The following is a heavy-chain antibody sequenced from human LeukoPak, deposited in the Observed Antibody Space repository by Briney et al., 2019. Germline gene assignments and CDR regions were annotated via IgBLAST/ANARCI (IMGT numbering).Heavy chain of an antibody. J-gene: IGHJ4*02. CDR1: GYTFTGYY. Sequence: ASVKVSCKASGYTFTGYYMHWVRQAPGQGLEWMGWINPNSGGTNYAQKSQGRVTMTRDTSVSTAYMELSRLRSDDTAVYYCATAAAGPTPLDYWGQGTLVTVSS. CDR3: ATAAAGPTPLDY. D-gene: IGHD6-13*01. V-gene: IGHV1-2*02. CDR2: INPNSGGT.